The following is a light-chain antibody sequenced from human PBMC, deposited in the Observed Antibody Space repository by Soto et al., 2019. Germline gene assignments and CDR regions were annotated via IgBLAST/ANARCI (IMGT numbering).Light chain of an antibody. CDR1: SSDVGGYNY. Sequence: QSLLTQPASVSGSPGQSITISCTGTSSDVGGYNYVSWYQQHPGKAPKLMIFEVSNRPSGVSNRFSGSKSGNTASLTISGLQTEDEADYYCTSYTSSFTHLFGTGTKVTVL. CDR2: EVS. V-gene: IGLV2-14*01. J-gene: IGLJ1*01. CDR3: TSYTSSFTHL.